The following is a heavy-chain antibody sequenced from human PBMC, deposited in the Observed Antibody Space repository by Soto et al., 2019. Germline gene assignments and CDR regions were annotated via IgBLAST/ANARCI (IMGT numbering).Heavy chain of an antibody. CDR1: GFTFSSYA. J-gene: IGHJ4*02. V-gene: IGHV3-23*01. CDR3: AKGNILTGYPAGFDY. D-gene: IGHD3-9*01. Sequence: GGSLRLSCAASGFTFSSYAMSWVRQAPGKGLEWVSAISGSGGSTYYADSVKGRFTISRDNSKNTLYLQMNSLRAEDTAVYYCAKGNILTGYPAGFDYWGQGTLVTVSS. CDR2: ISGSGGST.